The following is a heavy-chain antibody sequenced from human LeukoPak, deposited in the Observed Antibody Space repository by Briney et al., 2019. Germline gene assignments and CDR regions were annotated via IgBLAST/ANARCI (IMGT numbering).Heavy chain of an antibody. V-gene: IGHV1-8*01. CDR3: ARGHAYYDILTGYSIYALDV. Sequence: ASVKVSCKASGYTFTNYDINWERQATGQGLEWMGWMNPNSGNTNYTQKFQGRVTMTSNTYISTAYIEVSSLTSEDTAVYYCARGHAYYDILTGYSIYALDVWGQGTTVTVSS. J-gene: IGHJ6*02. CDR2: MNPNSGNT. CDR1: GYTFTNYD. D-gene: IGHD3-9*01.